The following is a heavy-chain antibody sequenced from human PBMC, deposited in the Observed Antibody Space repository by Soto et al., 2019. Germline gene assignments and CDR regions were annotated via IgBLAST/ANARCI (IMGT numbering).Heavy chain of an antibody. Sequence: GASVKVSCKASGYTFSNFGLSWVRQAPGQGLEWMGWISGYNGNTNSAQKFQGRVTMTTDTSTTTAYMEVRSLTSDDTAVNYCARDKGYGFGWSSSSGMDVWGQGTTVTVSS. V-gene: IGHV1-18*01. CDR3: ARDKGYGFGWSSSSGMDV. D-gene: IGHD5-18*01. CDR2: ISGYNGNT. CDR1: GYTFSNFG. J-gene: IGHJ6*02.